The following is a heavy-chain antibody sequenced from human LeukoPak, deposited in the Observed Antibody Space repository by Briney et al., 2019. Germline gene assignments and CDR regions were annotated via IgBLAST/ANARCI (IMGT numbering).Heavy chain of an antibody. CDR1: GYTFTSYA. V-gene: IGHV7-4-1*02. CDR3: AREGFRGDYGGFDY. CDR2: INTNTGNP. J-gene: IGHJ4*02. D-gene: IGHD4-17*01. Sequence: EASVKVSCKASGYTFTSYAMNWVRQAPGQGLEWMGWINTNTGNPTYAQGFTGRFVFSLDTSVSTAYLQISSLKAEDTAVYYCAREGFRGDYGGFDYWGQGTLVTVSS.